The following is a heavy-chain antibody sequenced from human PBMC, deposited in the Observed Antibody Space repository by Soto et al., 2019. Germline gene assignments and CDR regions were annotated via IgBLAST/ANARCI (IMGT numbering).Heavy chain of an antibody. D-gene: IGHD3-22*01. CDR2: IIPIFGTA. CDR1: GGTFSSYA. Sequence: QVQLVQSGAEVKKPGSSVKVSCKAYGGTFSSYAISWVRQAPGQGLEWMGGIIPIFGTANYAQKLQGRVTITADKSTRTAYMELSSLRSEDTAVYYCARDDSSGYYDLMYAFDIWGQGTMVNVSS. J-gene: IGHJ3*02. V-gene: IGHV1-69*06. CDR3: ARDDSSGYYDLMYAFDI.